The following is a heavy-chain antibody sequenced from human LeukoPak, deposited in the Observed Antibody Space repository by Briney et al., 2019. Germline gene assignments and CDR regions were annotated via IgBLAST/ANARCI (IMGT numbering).Heavy chain of an antibody. CDR3: ARDREAINGGNPTFDY. CDR1: GFTFSSYW. Sequence: GGSLRLSCAASGFTFSSYWMHWVRQAPGKGLVWVSRINTDGSSTSYADSVKGRFTISRDNAKNTLYLQMNSLRAEDTAVYYCARDREAINGGNPTFDYWGQGTLVTVSS. J-gene: IGHJ4*02. D-gene: IGHD2-8*01. CDR2: INTDGSST. V-gene: IGHV3-74*01.